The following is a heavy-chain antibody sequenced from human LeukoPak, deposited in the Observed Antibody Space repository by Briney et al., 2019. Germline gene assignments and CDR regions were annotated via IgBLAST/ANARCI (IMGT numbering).Heavy chain of an antibody. CDR3: ACSVIGGNTYYYYGMDV. Sequence: SVKVSCKASGGTFSSYAISWVRQAPGQGLEWMGGIIPIFGTANYAQKFQGRVTITADESTSTAYMELSSLRSEDTAVYYCACSVIGGNTYYYYGMDVWGQGTTVTVSS. J-gene: IGHJ6*02. CDR1: GGTFSSYA. V-gene: IGHV1-69*13. D-gene: IGHD4-23*01. CDR2: IIPIFGTA.